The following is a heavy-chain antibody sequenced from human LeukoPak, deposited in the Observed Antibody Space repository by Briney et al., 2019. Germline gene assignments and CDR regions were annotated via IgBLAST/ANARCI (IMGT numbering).Heavy chain of an antibody. D-gene: IGHD6-19*01. CDR2: ISKSGTTI. J-gene: IGHJ4*02. CDR1: GFTFSNYA. V-gene: IGHV3-48*03. CDR3: ARAVAGTPIDY. Sequence: GGSLRLSCAASGFTFSNYAMSWVRQAPGKGLEWVSYISKSGTTIYYTDSVKGRFTISRDNAQNSLYLQMNSLRAEDTAVYYCARAVAGTPIDYWGQGTLVTVSS.